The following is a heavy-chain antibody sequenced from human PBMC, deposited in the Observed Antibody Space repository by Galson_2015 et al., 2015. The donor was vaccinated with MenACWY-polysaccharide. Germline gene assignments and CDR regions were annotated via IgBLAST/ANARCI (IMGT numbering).Heavy chain of an antibody. J-gene: IGHJ4*02. CDR2: VDYSGNS. V-gene: IGHV4-39*07. Sequence: ETLSLTCTVSGGSIRRTSHYWGWIRQPPGKGLEWTGTVDYSGNSYYNASLKSRITISIDTSRAQFSLKLTSVTAADTAVYYCVRAGRTDRGVVGYGWGLDYWGQGILVTVSS. D-gene: IGHD5-18*01. CDR3: VRAGRTDRGVVGYGWGLDY. CDR1: GGSIRRTSHY.